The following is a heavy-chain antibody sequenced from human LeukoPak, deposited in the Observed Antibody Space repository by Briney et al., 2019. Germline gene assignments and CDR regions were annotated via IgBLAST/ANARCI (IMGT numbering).Heavy chain of an antibody. D-gene: IGHD3-3*01. CDR3: ARDLSISGAYNWFDP. J-gene: IGHJ5*02. CDR2: INPNSGGT. Sequence: EASVKVSCKTSGYTFTAYYMHWVRQAPGQGLEWMGWINPNSGGTNYAQKFQGRVTMTRDTSITTAYMELSRLRSDDTAVYYCARDLSISGAYNWFDPWGQGTLVTVSS. V-gene: IGHV1-2*02. CDR1: GYTFTAYY.